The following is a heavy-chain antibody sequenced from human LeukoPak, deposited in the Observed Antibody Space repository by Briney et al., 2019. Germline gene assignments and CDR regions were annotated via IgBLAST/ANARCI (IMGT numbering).Heavy chain of an antibody. Sequence: ASVTVSCKASGSTFTGYYMHWVRQAPGQGLEWMGWINPNSGGTNYAQKFQGRVTMTRDTSISTAYMELSRLRSDDTAVYYCAGGLNPNYYYAMDVWGQGTTVTVSS. CDR3: AGGLNPNYYYAMDV. V-gene: IGHV1-2*02. J-gene: IGHJ6*02. CDR2: INPNSGGT. CDR1: GSTFTGYY. D-gene: IGHD1-14*01.